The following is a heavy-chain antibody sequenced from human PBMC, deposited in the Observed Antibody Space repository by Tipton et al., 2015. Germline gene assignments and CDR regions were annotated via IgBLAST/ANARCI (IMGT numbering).Heavy chain of an antibody. Sequence: TLSLTCNVSGGSISSYFWSWIRQSPGMGLEWIGYVYFTGTTNYNPSFKSRVTMSIDTSKNQFFLRMTPVTAADTAVYYCARIRGRYVLDHWGQGTLVTVSS. J-gene: IGHJ4*02. CDR3: ARIRGRYVLDH. CDR1: GGSISSYF. D-gene: IGHD3-16*01. V-gene: IGHV4-59*12. CDR2: VYFTGTT.